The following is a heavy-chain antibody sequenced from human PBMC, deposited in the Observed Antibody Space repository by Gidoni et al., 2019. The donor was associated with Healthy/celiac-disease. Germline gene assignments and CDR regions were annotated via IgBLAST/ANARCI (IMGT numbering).Heavy chain of an antibody. J-gene: IGHJ6*02. D-gene: IGHD2-2*02. V-gene: IGHV4-31*03. Sequence: QVQLQESGPGLVKPSQTLSLTCTVSGGSISSGGYYWSWIRQHPGKGLEWIGYIYYSGSTYYNPSLKSRVTISVDTSKNQFSRKLSSVTAADTAVYYCARGDYCSSTSCYTGYYYYGMDVWGQGTTVTVSS. CDR2: IYYSGST. CDR3: ARGDYCSSTSCYTGYYYYGMDV. CDR1: GGSISSGGYY.